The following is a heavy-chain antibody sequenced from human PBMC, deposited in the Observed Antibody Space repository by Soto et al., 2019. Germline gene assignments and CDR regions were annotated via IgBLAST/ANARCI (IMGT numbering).Heavy chain of an antibody. D-gene: IGHD3-22*01. CDR3: AREFLYDSSGYGY. CDR1: GYTFTNYS. Sequence: ASVKVSCKASGYTFTNYSMHWVRQAPGQRLEWMGWINAGNGNTKYSQKFQGRVTITRDTSASTAYMELSSLRSEDTAVYYCAREFLYDSSGYGYWGQGTLVTVSS. J-gene: IGHJ4*02. CDR2: INAGNGNT. V-gene: IGHV1-3*01.